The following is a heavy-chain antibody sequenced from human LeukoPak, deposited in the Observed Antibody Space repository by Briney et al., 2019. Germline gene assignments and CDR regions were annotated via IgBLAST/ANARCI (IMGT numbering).Heavy chain of an antibody. D-gene: IGHD1-26*01. CDR2: IYSGGST. J-gene: IGHJ6*03. Sequence: HPGGSLRLSCTASGFTFGDYVMSWVRQAPGKGLEWVSVIYSGGSTYYADSVKGRFTISRDNSKNTLYLQMNSLRAEDTAVYYCAKVAEVGATGYYYYMDVWGKGTTVTISS. V-gene: IGHV3-66*01. CDR3: AKVAEVGATGYYYYMDV. CDR1: GFTFGDYV.